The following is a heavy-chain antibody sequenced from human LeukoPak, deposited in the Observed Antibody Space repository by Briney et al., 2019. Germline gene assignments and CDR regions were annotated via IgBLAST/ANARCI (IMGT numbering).Heavy chain of an antibody. CDR1: GYSISTGYY. CDR3: ARFNPESDF. V-gene: IGHV4-38-2*02. Sequence: PSEALSLTCTVTGYSISTGYYWGWIRQTPGKGLEWIGSLYHSGSRYYNPSLKSRVTISVDTSNNEFSLKLNSVTAADSGVYYCARFNPESDFWGHGTRVTVSS. CDR2: LYHSGSR. J-gene: IGHJ5*01.